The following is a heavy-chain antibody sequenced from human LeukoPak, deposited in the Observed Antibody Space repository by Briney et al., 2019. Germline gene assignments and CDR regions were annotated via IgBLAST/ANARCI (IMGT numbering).Heavy chain of an antibody. CDR1: GFTVSSDY. D-gene: IGHD3-10*01. Sequence: GGALRLACAAPGFTVSSDYIRWGRQAPGKGLGWVSAIYSGGSTYYADSVKGRFTISRDNSKNTLYLQMNSLRAENTAVYYCARELVRGADDAFDIWGQGTMVTVSS. V-gene: IGHV3-66*01. CDR3: ARELVRGADDAFDI. J-gene: IGHJ3*02. CDR2: IYSGGST.